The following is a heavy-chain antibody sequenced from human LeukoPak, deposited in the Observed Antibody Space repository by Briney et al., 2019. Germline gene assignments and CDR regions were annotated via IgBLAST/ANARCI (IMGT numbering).Heavy chain of an antibody. D-gene: IGHD3-10*01. CDR1: GYTFTSYY. J-gene: IGHJ6*03. Sequence: GASVKVSCKASGYTFTSYYMHWVRQAPGQGLEWMGIINPSGGSTSYAQKFQGRVTMTRDMSTSTDYMELSSLRSEDTAVYYCARGPGLLWFGESYYYYYMDVWGKGTTVTISS. V-gene: IGHV1-46*01. CDR2: INPSGGST. CDR3: ARGPGLLWFGESYYYYYMDV.